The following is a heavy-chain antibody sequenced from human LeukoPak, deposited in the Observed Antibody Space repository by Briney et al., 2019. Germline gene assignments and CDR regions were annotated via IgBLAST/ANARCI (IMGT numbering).Heavy chain of an antibody. D-gene: IGHD3-10*01. Sequence: SETLSLTCTVSGGSIISYHWSWIRQPAGKGLEGIGRIYTNGNTNYNPSLQSRLTMSVDTSKNQFALRLSSVTAADTAVYYCARKGSDPYNWFDSWGQGILVTVSS. J-gene: IGHJ5*01. CDR1: GGSIISYH. CDR3: ARKGSDPYNWFDS. V-gene: IGHV4-4*07. CDR2: IYTNGNT.